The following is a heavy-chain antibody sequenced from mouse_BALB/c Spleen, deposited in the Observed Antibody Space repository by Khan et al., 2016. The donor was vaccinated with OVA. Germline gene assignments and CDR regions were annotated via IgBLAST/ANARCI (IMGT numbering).Heavy chain of an antibody. J-gene: IGHJ3*01. V-gene: IGHV1S137*01. CDR2: ISTYYGDV. Sequence: VQLQQSGAELVRPGVSVKISCKGSGYTFTDFTMHWVKQSHAKSLEWIGVISTYYGDVTYIQKFKGKATMTVDKSSSTAYMELARLTSEDSAIYYCTRGGGNRFAYWGQGTLVTVSA. CDR1: GYTFTDFT. CDR3: TRGGGNRFAY.